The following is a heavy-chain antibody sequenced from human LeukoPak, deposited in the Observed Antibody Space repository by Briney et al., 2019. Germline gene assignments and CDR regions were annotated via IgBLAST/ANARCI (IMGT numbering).Heavy chain of an antibody. Sequence: ASVKVSCKASGYTFTSYYMHWVRQAPGQGLEWMGIINPSGGSTSYAQKFQGRVTMTRDTSTSTVYMELSSLRSEDTAVYYCARGGPNWGSVALDAFDIWGQGTMVTVSS. D-gene: IGHD7-27*01. CDR1: GYTFTSYY. V-gene: IGHV1-46*01. CDR2: INPSGGST. J-gene: IGHJ3*02. CDR3: ARGGPNWGSVALDAFDI.